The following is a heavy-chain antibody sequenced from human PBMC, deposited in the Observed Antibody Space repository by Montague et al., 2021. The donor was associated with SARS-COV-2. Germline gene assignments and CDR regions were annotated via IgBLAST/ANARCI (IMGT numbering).Heavy chain of an antibody. J-gene: IGHJ6*02. CDR3: TREGYQVLWSDYYYYGMDV. CDR2: INHSGST. CDR1: GGSFSSYY. V-gene: IGHV4-34*01. D-gene: IGHD2-2*01. Sequence: ETLSLTCAVYGGSFSSYYWSWIRQPPGKGLEWIGEINHSGSTNYNPSLKSRVTISVDTSKNQFSLKLSSVTAADTAVYYCTREGYQVLWSDYYYYGMDVWGQGTTVTVSS.